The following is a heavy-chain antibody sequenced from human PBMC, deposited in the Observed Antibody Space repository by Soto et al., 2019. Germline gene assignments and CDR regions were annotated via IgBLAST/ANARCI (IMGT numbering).Heavy chain of an antibody. Sequence: GASVKVSCKASGYTFTSYYMHWVRQAPGQGLEWMGIINPSGGSTSYAQKFQGRVTMTRDTSTSTVYMELSSLRSEDTAVYYCARTYDSSGYYHHYYFDYWGQGTLVTVSS. V-gene: IGHV1-46*01. CDR1: GYTFTSYY. CDR3: ARTYDSSGYYHHYYFDY. CDR2: INPSGGST. D-gene: IGHD3-22*01. J-gene: IGHJ4*02.